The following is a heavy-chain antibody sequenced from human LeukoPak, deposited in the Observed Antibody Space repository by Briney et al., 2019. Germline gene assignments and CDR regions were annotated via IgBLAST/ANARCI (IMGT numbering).Heavy chain of an antibody. CDR3: ARGYYYDSSGYYSLRYYYGMDV. V-gene: IGHV3-30*04. J-gene: IGHJ6*02. CDR2: ISYGGSNK. D-gene: IGHD3-22*01. Sequence: GGSLRLSCAASGFTFSSYAMHWVRQAPGKGLEWVAVISYGGSNKYYADSVKGRFTISRDNSKNTLYLQMNSLRAEDTAVYYCARGYYYDSSGYYSLRYYYGMDVWGQGTTVTVSS. CDR1: GFTFSSYA.